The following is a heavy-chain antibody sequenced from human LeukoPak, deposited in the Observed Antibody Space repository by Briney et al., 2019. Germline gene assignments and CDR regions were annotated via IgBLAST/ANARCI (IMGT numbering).Heavy chain of an antibody. CDR2: INSDGSST. CDR1: GFTSTTYW. Sequence: GGSLRLSCAGSGFTSTTYWMHWVRQVPGKGLVWVSRINSDGSSTSYADSVQRRCTISRDNAKNTLYLQMNSLRAEDTAVYYCAHRYGILTGPSRAFDIWGQGTMVTVSS. V-gene: IGHV3-74*01. J-gene: IGHJ3*02. CDR3: AHRYGILTGPSRAFDI. D-gene: IGHD3-9*01.